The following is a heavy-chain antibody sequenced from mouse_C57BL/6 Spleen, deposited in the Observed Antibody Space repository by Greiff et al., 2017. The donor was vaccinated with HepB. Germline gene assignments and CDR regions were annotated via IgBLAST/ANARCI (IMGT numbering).Heavy chain of an antibody. D-gene: IGHD1-1*01. CDR3: ARGATEVVSFDY. CDR1: GFTFSDYG. J-gene: IGHJ2*01. CDR2: ISSGSRTI. V-gene: IGHV5-17*01. Sequence: EVKLVESGAGLVKPGGSLKLSCAASGFTFSDYGMHWVRQAPEQGLEWVAYISSGSRTIYYADTVKGRFTMARDNAKNTLFLQMIRLRSEDTAMYSCARGATEVVSFDYWGQGTTLTVSS.